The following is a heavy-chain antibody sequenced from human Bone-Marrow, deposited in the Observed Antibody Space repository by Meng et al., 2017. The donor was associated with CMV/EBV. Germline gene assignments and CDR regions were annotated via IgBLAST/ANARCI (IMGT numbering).Heavy chain of an antibody. CDR1: GGSFSGYY. Sequence: ESLKISCAVYGGSFSGYYWSWIRQPPGKGLEWIGEINHSGSTNYNPSLKSRVTISVDTSKNQFSLKLSSVTAADTAVYYCARVSGYDFWSGYLAYYYGMDVWGQGTTVTVSS. CDR2: INHSGST. CDR3: ARVSGYDFWSGYLAYYYGMDV. V-gene: IGHV4-34*01. J-gene: IGHJ6*01. D-gene: IGHD3-3*01.